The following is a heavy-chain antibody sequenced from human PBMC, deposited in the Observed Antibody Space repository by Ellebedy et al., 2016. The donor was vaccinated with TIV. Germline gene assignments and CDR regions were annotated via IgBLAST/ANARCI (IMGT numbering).Heavy chain of an antibody. CDR1: GFTFSSYA. CDR2: ISGSGGST. CDR3: AKIPIFPKYSSGWPEHLDAFDI. D-gene: IGHD6-19*01. Sequence: GESLKISXAASGFTFSSYAMSWVRQAPGKGLEWVSAISGSGGSTYYADSVKGRFTISRDNSKNTLYLQMNSLRAEDTAVYYCAKIPIFPKYSSGWPEHLDAFDIWGQGTMVTVSS. J-gene: IGHJ3*02. V-gene: IGHV3-23*01.